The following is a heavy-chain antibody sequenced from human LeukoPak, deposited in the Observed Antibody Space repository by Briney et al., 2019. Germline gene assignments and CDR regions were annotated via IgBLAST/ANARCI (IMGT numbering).Heavy chain of an antibody. CDR3: ARDLYKSSMGPCSGGSCNIPPGYYYGMDV. CDR2: INHSGST. CDR1: GGSFSGYY. V-gene: IGHV4-34*01. J-gene: IGHJ6*02. Sequence: SETLSLTCAVYGGSFSGYYWSWIRQPPGKGLEWIGEINHSGSTNYNPSLKSRVTISVDTSKNQSSLKLSSVTAADTAVYYCARDLYKSSMGPCSGGSCNIPPGYYYGMDVWGQGTTVTVSS. D-gene: IGHD2-15*01.